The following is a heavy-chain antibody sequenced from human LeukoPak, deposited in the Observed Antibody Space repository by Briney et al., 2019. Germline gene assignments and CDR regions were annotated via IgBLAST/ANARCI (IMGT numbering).Heavy chain of an antibody. V-gene: IGHV3-73*01. J-gene: IGHJ6*03. CDR3: TRGDDSGSYYGYYYYMDV. D-gene: IGHD1-26*01. Sequence: GGSLRLSCAASGFTFSGSAMHWVRQASGKGLEWGGRIRSKANSYATAYAASVKGRFTISRDDSKNKAYLQMNSLKTEDTAVYYCTRGDDSGSYYGYYYYMDVWGKGTTVTVSS. CDR1: GFTFSGSA. CDR2: IRSKANSYAT.